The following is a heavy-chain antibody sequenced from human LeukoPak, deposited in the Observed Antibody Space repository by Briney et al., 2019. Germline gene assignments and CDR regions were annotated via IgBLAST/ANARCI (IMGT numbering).Heavy chain of an antibody. D-gene: IGHD3-22*01. J-gene: IGHJ6*03. Sequence: GESLKISCKGSGYSFTSYWIGWVRQMPGKGLEWMGIIYPGDSDTRYSPSFQGQDTISADKSISTAYLQWSSLKASDTAMYYCATKSSGSYYYYYMDVWGKGTTVTVSS. CDR3: ATKSSGSYYYYYMDV. CDR1: GYSFTSYW. V-gene: IGHV5-51*01. CDR2: IYPGDSDT.